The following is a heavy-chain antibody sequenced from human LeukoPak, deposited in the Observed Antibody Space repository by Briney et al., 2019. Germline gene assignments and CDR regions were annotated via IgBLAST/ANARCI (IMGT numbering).Heavy chain of an antibody. CDR1: GASISSYY. CDR2: MYYRGST. Sequence: SETLSLTCTVSGASISSYYWSWIRQPPGKGLEWIGYMYYRGSTTYNPSLKSRVTISEDTSKNQFSLKLSSVTAADTAVYYCTRDPRRLDYWGQGTLVTVSS. J-gene: IGHJ4*02. V-gene: IGHV4-59*01. CDR3: TRDPRRLDY.